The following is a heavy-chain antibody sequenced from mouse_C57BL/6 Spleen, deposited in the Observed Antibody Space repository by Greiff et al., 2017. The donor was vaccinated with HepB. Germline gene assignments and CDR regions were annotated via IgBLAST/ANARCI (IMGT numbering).Heavy chain of an antibody. Sequence: EVKLMESGGGLVKPGGSLKLSCAASGFTFSSYAMSWVRQTPEKRLEWVATISDGGSYTYYPDNVKGRFTISRDNAKNNLYLQMSHLKSEDTAMYYCARDPDGAMDYWGQGTSVTVSS. CDR3: ARDPDGAMDY. V-gene: IGHV5-4*01. J-gene: IGHJ4*01. CDR2: ISDGGSYT. CDR1: GFTFSSYA.